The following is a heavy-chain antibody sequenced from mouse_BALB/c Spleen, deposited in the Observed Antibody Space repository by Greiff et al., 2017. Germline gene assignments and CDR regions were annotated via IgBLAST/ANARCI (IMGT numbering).Heavy chain of an antibody. Sequence: EVQLVESGGGLVQPGGSMKLSCVASGFTFSNYWMNWVRQSPEKGLEWVAEIRLKSNNYATHYAESVKGRFTISRDDSKSSVYLQMNNLRAEDSGIYYCTTNYYGSTFAYWGQGTLVTVSA. CDR2: IRLKSNNYAT. J-gene: IGHJ3*01. CDR1: GFTFSNYW. D-gene: IGHD1-1*01. V-gene: IGHV6-6*02. CDR3: TTNYYGSTFAY.